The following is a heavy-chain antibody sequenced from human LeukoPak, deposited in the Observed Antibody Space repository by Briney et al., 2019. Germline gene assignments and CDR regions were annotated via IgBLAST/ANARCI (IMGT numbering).Heavy chain of an antibody. V-gene: IGHV3-30*18. J-gene: IGHJ3*02. CDR3: AKQDGDAGFSPYVWGSYRYAFDI. CDR2: ISYDGSNK. D-gene: IGHD3-16*02. Sequence: GGSLRLSCAASGFTFSSYGMHWVRQAPGKGLEWVAVISYDGSNKYYADSVKGRFTISRDNSKNTLYLQMNSLRAEDTAVYYCAKQDGDAGFSPYVWGSYRYAFDIWGQGTMVTVSS. CDR1: GFTFSSYG.